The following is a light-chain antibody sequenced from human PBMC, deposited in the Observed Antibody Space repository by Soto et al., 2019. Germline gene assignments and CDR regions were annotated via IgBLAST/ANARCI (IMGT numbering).Light chain of an antibody. J-gene: IGKJ2*01. CDR3: QHYKNFPHT. Sequence: DIQMTQSPSTLSASVGDRVTITCRASQTISNWLAWYQQKPGKAPKLLIYDASSLKSGVPSRFSGSGSGTEFTLTLSSPQPDDFATYYCQHYKNFPHTFGQGTKLEIK. CDR2: DAS. V-gene: IGKV1-5*01. CDR1: QTISNW.